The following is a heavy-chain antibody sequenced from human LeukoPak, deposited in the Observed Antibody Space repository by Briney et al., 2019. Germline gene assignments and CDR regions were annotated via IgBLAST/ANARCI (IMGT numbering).Heavy chain of an antibody. CDR3: ARGYCSGGSCYSYYYYNYMDV. V-gene: IGHV4-34*01. D-gene: IGHD2-15*01. CDR2: VNHSGRT. CDR1: GGSFSDYW. J-gene: IGHJ6*03. Sequence: PSETLSLTCAVYGGSFSDYWWTWIRQSPGKGLEWIGEVNHSGRTNYNPSLKSRVSISVDRSKNQFSLKLSSVTAADTAVYYCARGYCSGGSCYSYYYYNYMDVWGKGTTVTVSS.